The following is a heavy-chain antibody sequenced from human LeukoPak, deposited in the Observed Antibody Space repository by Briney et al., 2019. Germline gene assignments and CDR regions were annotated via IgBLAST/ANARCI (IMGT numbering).Heavy chain of an antibody. V-gene: IGHV4-59*01. CDR1: GGSISGYY. D-gene: IGHD3-22*01. CDR2: IYYSGSS. Sequence: SETLSLTCTVSGGSISGYYWSWIRQPPGKGLEWIGYIYYSGSSNYNPSLKSRVTISLDTSKNQFSLKLSSVTAADTAVYFCARGRYYESSGYYVWYFDLWGRGTLVTVSS. J-gene: IGHJ2*01. CDR3: ARGRYYESSGYYVWYFDL.